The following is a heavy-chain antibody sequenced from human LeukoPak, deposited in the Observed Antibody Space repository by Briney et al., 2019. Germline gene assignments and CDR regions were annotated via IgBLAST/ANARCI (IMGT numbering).Heavy chain of an antibody. V-gene: IGHV1-8*01. Sequence: ASVKVSCKASGDTFSTCDISWVRQATGQGLEWMGWMNPIIGKTSFAHTFQGRVTMTRDTSTNTAYMELSSLRSEDTAGYYCARVLGSISQWGQGTLVTVSS. D-gene: IGHD1-1*01. CDR2: MNPIIGKT. J-gene: IGHJ4*02. CDR3: ARVLGSISQ. CDR1: GDTFSTCD.